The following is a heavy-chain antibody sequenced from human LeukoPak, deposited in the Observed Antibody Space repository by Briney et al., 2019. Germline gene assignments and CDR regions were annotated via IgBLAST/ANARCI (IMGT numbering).Heavy chain of an antibody. V-gene: IGHV3-21*01. D-gene: IGHD2-21*01. CDR1: GFTFSSYS. CDR2: ISSSSSYI. Sequence: GGSLRLSCAASGFTFSSYSMNWVRQAPGKGLEWVSSISSSSSYIYYAGSVKGRFTISRDNAKNSLYLQMNSLRAEDTAVYYCARGRSIYSPGAFDIWGQGTMVTVSS. CDR3: ARGRSIYSPGAFDI. J-gene: IGHJ3*02.